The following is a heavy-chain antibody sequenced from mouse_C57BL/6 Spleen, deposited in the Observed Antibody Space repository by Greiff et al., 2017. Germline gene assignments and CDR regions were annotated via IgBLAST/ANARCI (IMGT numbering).Heavy chain of an antibody. D-gene: IGHD1-1*01. CDR2: IWGVGST. CDR1: GFSLTSYG. V-gene: IGHV2-6*01. J-gene: IGHJ3*01. CDR3: ASDHYGSSLFAY. Sequence: VQLQQSGPGLVAPSQSLSITCTVSGFSLTSYGVDWVRQSPGKGLEWLGVIWGVGSTNYNSALKSRLSISKDNSKSQVFLKMNSLQTDDTAMYYCASDHYGSSLFAYWGQGTLVTVSA.